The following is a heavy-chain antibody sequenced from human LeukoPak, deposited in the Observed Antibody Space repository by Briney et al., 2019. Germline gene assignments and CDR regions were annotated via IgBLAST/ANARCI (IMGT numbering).Heavy chain of an antibody. V-gene: IGHV3-30*02. CDR1: GFTFSSYG. CDR2: IRYDGSNK. Sequence: PGGSLRLSCAASGFTFSSYGMHWVRQAPGKGLEWVAFIRYDGSNKYYADSVKGRFTISRDNSKNTLYLQMNSLRAEDTAAYYCAPGYDILTGYYRRGAFDYWGQGTLVTVSS. D-gene: IGHD3-9*01. J-gene: IGHJ4*02. CDR3: APGYDILTGYYRRGAFDY.